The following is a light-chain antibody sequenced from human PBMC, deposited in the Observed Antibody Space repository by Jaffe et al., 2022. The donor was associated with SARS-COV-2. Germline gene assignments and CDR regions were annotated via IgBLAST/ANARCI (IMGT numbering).Light chain of an antibody. CDR3: GTDAGSGSNFVWV. Sequence: QPVLTQPPSASASLGASVTLSCTLSSGYSDYEVDWYQQRPGKGPRFVMRVGTGGIVESKGDGIPDRFSVLGSGLNRYLTITNIQEEDESDYHCGTDAGSGSNFVWVFGGGTKLTVL. CDR2: VGTGGIVE. CDR1: SGYSDYE. J-gene: IGLJ3*02. V-gene: IGLV9-49*01.